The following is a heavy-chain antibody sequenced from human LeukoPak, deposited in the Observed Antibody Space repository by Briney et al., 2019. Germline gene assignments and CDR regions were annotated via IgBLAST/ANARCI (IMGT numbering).Heavy chain of an antibody. J-gene: IGHJ5*02. CDR2: IYHSGST. D-gene: IGHD5-12*01. Sequence: SETLSLTCTVSGGSISSSSYYWGWIRQPPGKGLEWIGSIYHSGSTYYNPSLKSRVTISVDTSKNQFSLKLSSVTAADTAVYYCARETKEWLRPNWFDPWGQGTLVTVSS. CDR1: GGSISSSSYY. CDR3: ARETKEWLRPNWFDP. V-gene: IGHV4-39*07.